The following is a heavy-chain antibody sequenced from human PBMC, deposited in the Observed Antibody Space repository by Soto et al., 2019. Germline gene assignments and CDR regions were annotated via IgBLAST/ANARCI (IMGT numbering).Heavy chain of an antibody. CDR2: TYYRSKWYN. D-gene: IGHD1-1*01. Sequence: PSQTLSLPCDISGDSVSSNRAGWNWLRPTQSRGLEWLGRTYYRSKWYNNYAVSVKSRVTVNPDTAKNQFSLQLNSVTPEDTAVYYCARGSWDDVTGHSYMDVCGKGTTVTLSS. CDR1: GDSVSSNRAG. J-gene: IGHJ6*03. CDR3: ARGSWDDVTGHSYMDV. V-gene: IGHV6-1*01.